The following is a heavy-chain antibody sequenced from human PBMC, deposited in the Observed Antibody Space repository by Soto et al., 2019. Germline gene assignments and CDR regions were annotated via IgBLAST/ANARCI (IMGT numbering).Heavy chain of an antibody. CDR2: ISSSSSYT. J-gene: IGHJ6*02. V-gene: IGHV3-11*06. D-gene: IGHD1-1*01. CDR3: ARDGCNWNYYYGMDV. CDR1: GFTFSDYY. Sequence: GGSLRLSCAASGFTFSDYYMSWIRQAPGKGLEWVSYISSSSSYTNYADSVKGRFTISRDNAKNSLYLQMNSLRAEDTAVYYCARDGCNWNYYYGMDVWGQGTTVTVSS.